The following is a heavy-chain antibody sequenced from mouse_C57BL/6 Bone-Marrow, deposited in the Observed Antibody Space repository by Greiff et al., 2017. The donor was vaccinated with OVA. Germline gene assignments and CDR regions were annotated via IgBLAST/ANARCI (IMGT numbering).Heavy chain of an antibody. CDR1: GYTFTSSW. CDR3: TKRGSNYYFDY. V-gene: IGHV1-5*01. CDR2: IYPGNSDT. J-gene: IGHJ2*01. Sequence: EVMLVESGTVLARPGASVKMSCKTSGYTFTSSWMHWVKQRPGQGLEWIGAIYPGNSDTSYNQKFKGKAKLTAVTSASTDYMERSSLTNEDTAVYYCTKRGSNYYFDYWGQGTTLTVSS. D-gene: IGHD2-5*01.